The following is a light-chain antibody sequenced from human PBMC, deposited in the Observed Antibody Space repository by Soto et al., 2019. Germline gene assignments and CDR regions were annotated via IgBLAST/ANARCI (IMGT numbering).Light chain of an antibody. CDR1: QSVGSN. V-gene: IGKV3-15*01. CDR3: QHYNMWPHMLS. J-gene: IGKJ4*01. Sequence: DIVLTQSPGTLSLSPGERGTLSCRASQSVGSNLAWYQHKPGQAPRLLIYDASTRATGVPATFSGSGPGTEFTLTISSLQSDDFAIYYCQHYNMWPHMLSFGGGTKVDIK. CDR2: DAS.